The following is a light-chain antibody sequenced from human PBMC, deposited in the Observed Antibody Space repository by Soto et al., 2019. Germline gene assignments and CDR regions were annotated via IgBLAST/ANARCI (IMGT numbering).Light chain of an antibody. CDR1: QSVSSSY. CDR3: QQYGSP. Sequence: IVLPHSPGTMSLSPGERATLSCRASQSVSSSYLAWYQQKPGQAPRLLIYGASSRATGIPDRFSGSGSGTDFTLTISRLEPEDFAVYYCQQYGSPFGQGTRLELK. V-gene: IGKV3-20*01. CDR2: GAS. J-gene: IGKJ5*01.